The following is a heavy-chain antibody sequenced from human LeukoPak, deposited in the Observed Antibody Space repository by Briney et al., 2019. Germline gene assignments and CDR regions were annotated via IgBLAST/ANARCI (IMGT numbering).Heavy chain of an antibody. D-gene: IGHD3/OR15-3a*01. CDR1: GFTFISYG. CDR3: AKSRTGHDAFDV. V-gene: IGHV3-33*06. CDR2: TWYDGNTK. Sequence: GGSLRLSCAASGFTFISYGMHWVRQAPGKGLEWVAITWYDGNTKYYSESVKGRFTISRDNSKNTLYLQMNSLRAEDTAVYYCAKSRTGHDAFDVWGQGTLVTVSS. J-gene: IGHJ3*01.